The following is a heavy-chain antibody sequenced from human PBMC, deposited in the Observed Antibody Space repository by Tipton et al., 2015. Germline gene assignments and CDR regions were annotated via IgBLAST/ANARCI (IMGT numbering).Heavy chain of an antibody. CDR2: IYHSGST. Sequence: TLSLTCAVSGGSISSSNWWSWVRQPPGKGLEWIGEIYHSGSTNYNPSLKRRVTISVDKSKNQFSLKLSSVTAADTAVYYCASNYDSSGGYFDYWGQGTLVTVSS. J-gene: IGHJ4*02. CDR1: GGSISSSNW. CDR3: ASNYDSSGGYFDY. V-gene: IGHV4-4*02. D-gene: IGHD3-22*01.